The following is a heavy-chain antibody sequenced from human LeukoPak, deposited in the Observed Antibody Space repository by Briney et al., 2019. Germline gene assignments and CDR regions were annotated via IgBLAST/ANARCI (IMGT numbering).Heavy chain of an antibody. J-gene: IGHJ6*03. D-gene: IGHD3-3*01. CDR2: ISSRSSTT. CDR1: GFTFSSYS. CDR3: ARDDREADYDFWSGTAHYYYYYMDV. Sequence: GGSLRLSCAASGFTFSSYSMNWVRQAPGKGLEWVSYISSRSSTTYYADSVEGRFTISRDSAKNSLYLQMNSLRAEDTAVYYCARDDREADYDFWSGTAHYYYYYMDVWGKGTTVTVSS. V-gene: IGHV3-48*01.